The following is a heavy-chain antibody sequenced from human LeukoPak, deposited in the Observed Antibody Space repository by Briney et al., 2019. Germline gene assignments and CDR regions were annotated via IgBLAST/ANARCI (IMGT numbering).Heavy chain of an antibody. CDR3: ASAGVLLWFGELT. J-gene: IGHJ4*02. CDR2: IYYSGST. Sequence: SVTLSLPCTVSGGSISSYYWSWIRQPPGKGLEWIGYIYYSGSTNYNPSLKSRVTISVDTSKNQFSLKLSSVTAADTAVYYCASAGVLLWFGELTWGQGTLVTVSS. D-gene: IGHD3-10*01. CDR1: GGSISSYY. V-gene: IGHV4-59*08.